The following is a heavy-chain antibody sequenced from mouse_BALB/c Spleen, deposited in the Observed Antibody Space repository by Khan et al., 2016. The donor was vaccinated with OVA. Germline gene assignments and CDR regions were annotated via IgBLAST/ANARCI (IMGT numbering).Heavy chain of an antibody. Sequence: QVQLKQPGPGLVRPSQTLSITCTVSGFSLTTYGVHWVRQSPGKGLEWLGVIRSAGKTDYNAAFISRLSNTKDNSKSQVFFNMNSLQSDDTAMYYCSRNTYMYDFTYWGQGTLVTVSA. J-gene: IGHJ3*01. D-gene: IGHD2-14*01. CDR2: IRSAGKT. V-gene: IGHV2-2*01. CDR3: SRNTYMYDFTY. CDR1: GFSLTTYG.